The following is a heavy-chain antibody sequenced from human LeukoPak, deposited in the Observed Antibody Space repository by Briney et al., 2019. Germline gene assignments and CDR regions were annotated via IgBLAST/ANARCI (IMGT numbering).Heavy chain of an antibody. V-gene: IGHV4-4*07. CDR2: IYTTGTT. Sequence: SSETLSLTCTVSGGSMRSYYWSWIRQAAGKGRESIGRIYTTGTTNYNPSLKSRVTMSVDMSKNQFSLRLRSVTAADTAVYFCGRDGYTASYYSLDFWGPGIQVIVSS. D-gene: IGHD1-26*01. J-gene: IGHJ4*02. CDR1: GGSMRSYY. CDR3: GRDGYTASYYSLDF.